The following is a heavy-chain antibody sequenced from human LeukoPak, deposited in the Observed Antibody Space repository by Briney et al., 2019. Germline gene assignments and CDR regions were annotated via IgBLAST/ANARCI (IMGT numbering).Heavy chain of an antibody. CDR3: ARAGIQLWLEDY. CDR1: GYTFTGYY. CDR2: INPNSGGT. V-gene: IGHV1-2*02. D-gene: IGHD5-18*01. Sequence: ASVKVSCKASGYTFTGYYMHWVRQAPGQGLEWMGWINPNSGGTNYEQKFQGRVTMTRDTSISTAYMELSRLRSDDTAVYYCARAGIQLWLEDYWGQGTLVTVSS. J-gene: IGHJ4*02.